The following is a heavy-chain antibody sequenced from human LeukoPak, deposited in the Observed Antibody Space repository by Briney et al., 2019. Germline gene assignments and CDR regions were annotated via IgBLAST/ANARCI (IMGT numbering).Heavy chain of an antibody. CDR3: ARLADTTVANYYLDY. D-gene: IGHD1-26*01. V-gene: IGHV4-4*09. CDR1: GGSISNYF. J-gene: IGHJ4*02. Sequence: SETLSLTCTVSGGSISNYFWSWIRQPPGKGLEWIGCIFISGGTNYNPSLKSRVTMSEDRSKNQFSLELSSVTAADTAVYYCARLADTTVANYYLDYWGQGTLVTVSS. CDR2: IFISGGT.